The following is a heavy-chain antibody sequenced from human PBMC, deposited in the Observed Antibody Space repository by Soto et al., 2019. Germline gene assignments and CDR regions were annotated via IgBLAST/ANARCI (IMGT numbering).Heavy chain of an antibody. CDR3: ARLPSLAAAGTFYYFGMDV. V-gene: IGHV4-39*01. CDR1: GCAISNTTPH. J-gene: IGHJ6*02. D-gene: IGHD6-13*01. Sequence: PSESLSQTSINSGCAISNTTPHTGWDRAPPGKGLEWIASIYSGGNTYYNPSFKSRVTISVATSKNQFSLKLASVTAADTAVYYCARLPSLAAAGTFYYFGMDVWGQGT. CDR2: IYSGGNT.